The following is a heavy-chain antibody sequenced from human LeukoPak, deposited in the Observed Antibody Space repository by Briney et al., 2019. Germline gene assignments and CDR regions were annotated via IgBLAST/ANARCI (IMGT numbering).Heavy chain of an antibody. CDR1: GFIFSTYE. CDR3: AKDSYYDFWSGYRRFDY. J-gene: IGHJ4*02. V-gene: IGHV3-48*03. Sequence: GGSLRLSCAASGFIFSTYEMNWVRQAPGKGLEWLSYISYNSRSIYYADSVKGRFTISRDNSKNTLYLQMNSLRAEDTAVYYCAKDSYYDFWSGYRRFDYWGQGTLVTVSS. CDR2: ISYNSRSI. D-gene: IGHD3-3*01.